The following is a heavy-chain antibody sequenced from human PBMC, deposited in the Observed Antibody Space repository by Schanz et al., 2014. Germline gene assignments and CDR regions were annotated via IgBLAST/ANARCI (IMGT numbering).Heavy chain of an antibody. D-gene: IGHD4-17*01. CDR1: GGTFSRLT. CDR3: ATHDYADSVS. V-gene: IGHV1-69*02. CDR2: DIPILGVT. J-gene: IGHJ5*02. Sequence: QVQLVQSGADVKKPGSSVRVSCKASGGTFSRLTFSWVRQAPGQGLVWMGRDIPILGVTHYAQKFQGRVAITADKSNIAANMELNSLNADDTAVYYCATHDYADSVSWGQGTLVTVSS.